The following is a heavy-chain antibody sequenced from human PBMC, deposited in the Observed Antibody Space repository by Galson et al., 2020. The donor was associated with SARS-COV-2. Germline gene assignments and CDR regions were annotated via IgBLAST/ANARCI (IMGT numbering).Heavy chain of an antibody. CDR3: ARRYWYESSANYHWFDP. J-gene: IGHJ5*02. CDR2: INPKNGDT. CDR1: AYTFPDYF. Sequence: VKISCKASAYTFPDYFVRWVRQAPEQGNEWVGWINPKNGDTNYELALQGRVTSSTDTSSSTVYMELTRLTSADTAVDYCARRYWYESSANYHWFDPWGQGTLVTVSS. D-gene: IGHD3-22*01. V-gene: IGHV1-2*02.